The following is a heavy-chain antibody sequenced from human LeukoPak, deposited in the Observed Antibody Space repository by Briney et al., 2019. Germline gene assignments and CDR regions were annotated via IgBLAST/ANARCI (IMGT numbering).Heavy chain of an antibody. Sequence: GGSLRLSCAASGFTFSDYYMSWIRQAPGKGLEWVSCISSSGSTIYYADSVKGRFTISRDNTKNSLYLQMSSLWAEDTAVYYCARDGTAPGLYFDLWGRGTLVTVSS. D-gene: IGHD6-13*01. CDR1: GFTFSDYY. CDR2: ISSSGSTI. J-gene: IGHJ4*01. CDR3: ARDGTAPGLYFDL. V-gene: IGHV3-11*04.